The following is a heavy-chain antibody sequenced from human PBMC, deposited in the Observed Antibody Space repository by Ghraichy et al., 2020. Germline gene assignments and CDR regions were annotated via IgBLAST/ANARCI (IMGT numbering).Heavy chain of an antibody. CDR1: GFTFSRHW. V-gene: IGHV3-7*01. J-gene: IGHJ4*02. D-gene: IGHD4-17*01. CDR3: ARDPYGDYKYGGTDY. Sequence: GGSLRLSCVASGFTFSRHWMSWVRQAPGKGLEWVASIKSDGSDIFYVDSVRGRFTISRDNAKNSVFLEMNSLRVEDTAVYYCARDPYGDYKYGGTDYWGQGTLVSVSS. CDR2: IKSDGSDI.